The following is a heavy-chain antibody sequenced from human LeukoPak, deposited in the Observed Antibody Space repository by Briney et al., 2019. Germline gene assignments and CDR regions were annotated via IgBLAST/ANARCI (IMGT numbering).Heavy chain of an antibody. V-gene: IGHV3-23*01. CDR3: AKVSSSSLHFDY. D-gene: IGHD6-6*01. CDR2: ISGSGGST. J-gene: IGHJ4*02. Sequence: PGGSLRLSCVASGLSFTQAWMTWVRQAPGKGLEWVSAISGSGGSTYYADSVKGRFTISRDNSKNTLYLQMNSLRAEDTAVYYCAKVSSSSLHFDYWGQGTLVTVSS. CDR1: GLSFTQAW.